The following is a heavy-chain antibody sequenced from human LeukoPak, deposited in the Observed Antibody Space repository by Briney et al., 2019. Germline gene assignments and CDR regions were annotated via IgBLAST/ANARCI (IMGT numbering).Heavy chain of an antibody. J-gene: IGHJ4*02. CDR1: GGTFSSYA. CDR3: ARHGWRDIVGATLDY. Sequence: ASVKVSCKASGGTFSSYAISWVRQAPGQGLEWMGRIIPILGIANYAQKFQGRVTITADKSTSTAYMELSSLRSEDTAVYYCARHGWRDIVGATLDYWGQGTLVTVSS. CDR2: IIPILGIA. V-gene: IGHV1-69*04. D-gene: IGHD1-26*01.